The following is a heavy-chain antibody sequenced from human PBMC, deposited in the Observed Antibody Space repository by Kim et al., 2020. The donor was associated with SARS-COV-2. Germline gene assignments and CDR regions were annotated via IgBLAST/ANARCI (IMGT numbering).Heavy chain of an antibody. CDR1: GGSISSSSYY. Sequence: SETLSLTCTVSGGSISSSSYYWGWIRQPPGKGLECIGSIYYSGSTYYNPSLKSRVTISVATSKNQFSLKLSSVTAADTAVYYCAGVHYGSGPSDYWGQGTLVTVSS. J-gene: IGHJ4*02. D-gene: IGHD3-10*01. CDR3: AGVHYGSGPSDY. CDR2: IYYSGST. V-gene: IGHV4-39*01.